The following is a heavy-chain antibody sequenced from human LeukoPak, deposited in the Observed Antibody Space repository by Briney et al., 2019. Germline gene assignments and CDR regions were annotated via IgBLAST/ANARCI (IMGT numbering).Heavy chain of an antibody. J-gene: IGHJ4*02. Sequence: GASLKISCKASGYTFSTNWIGLVRQLPGKGLEWMGIIYPSDSETRYSPSFQGQVTISADKSISTAYLQWSSLKASDTAMYYCARSSNSGYDYWGQGDLVTVSS. V-gene: IGHV5-51*01. CDR3: ARSSNSGYDY. D-gene: IGHD5-12*01. CDR2: IYPSDSET. CDR1: GYTFSTNW.